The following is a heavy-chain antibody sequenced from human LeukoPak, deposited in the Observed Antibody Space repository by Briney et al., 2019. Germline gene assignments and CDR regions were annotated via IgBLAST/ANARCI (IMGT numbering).Heavy chain of an antibody. CDR3: TRDVGAAGY. D-gene: IGHD6-13*01. CDR1: GCTFSTYW. J-gene: IGHJ4*02. CDR2: IKKDGTEK. V-gene: IGHV3-7*05. Sequence: AESLRLSCAASGCTFSTYWMSWVRQPPGKGLEWVANIKKDGTEKYYVDSVKGRFTISRDTAKNSLSLQLNSLRAEDTAVYYFTRDVGAAGYWGQGTLVTVSS.